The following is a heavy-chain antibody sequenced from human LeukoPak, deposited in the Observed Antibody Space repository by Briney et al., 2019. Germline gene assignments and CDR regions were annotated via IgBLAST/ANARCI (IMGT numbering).Heavy chain of an antibody. J-gene: IGHJ4*02. Sequence: GGSLRLSCTTSGFTFSNYGMHWVRQAPGKRLEWVAIIWHDGSDKYYADSVKGRFTISRDSSKNTLYLQMNSLRAEDTAVYYCARDTPSGNFDFWGQGTLVTVSS. CDR2: IWHDGSDK. V-gene: IGHV3-33*01. CDR1: GFTFSNYG. CDR3: ARDTPSGNFDF.